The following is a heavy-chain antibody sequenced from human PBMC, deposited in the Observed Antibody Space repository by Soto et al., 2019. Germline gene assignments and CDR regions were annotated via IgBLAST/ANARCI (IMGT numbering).Heavy chain of an antibody. V-gene: IGHV4-39*01. J-gene: IGHJ6*02. D-gene: IGHD3-10*01. CDR2: IYYSGST. CDR3: ARVTSGSYLTYYYYYGMDV. Sequence: SETLSLTCTVSGGSISSSSYYWGWIRQPPGKGLEWIGSIYYSGSTYYNPSLKSRVTISVDTSKNQFSLKLSSVTAADTAVYYCARVTSGSYLTYYYYYGMDVWGQGTTVTVS. CDR1: GGSISSSSYY.